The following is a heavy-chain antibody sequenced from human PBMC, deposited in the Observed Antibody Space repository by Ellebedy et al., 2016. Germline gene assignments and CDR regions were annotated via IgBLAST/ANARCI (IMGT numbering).Heavy chain of an antibody. V-gene: IGHV3-23*01. CDR3: ARDLTGYGNFDY. CDR2: ISGSGGST. J-gene: IGHJ4*02. CDR1: GFTFSSYA. D-gene: IGHD5-12*01. Sequence: GESLKISXAASGFTFSSYAMSWVRQAPGKGLEWVSAISGSGGSTYYADSVKGRFTISRDNSKNTLYLQMNSLRGEDTDVYYCARDLTGYGNFDYWGQGTLVTVSS.